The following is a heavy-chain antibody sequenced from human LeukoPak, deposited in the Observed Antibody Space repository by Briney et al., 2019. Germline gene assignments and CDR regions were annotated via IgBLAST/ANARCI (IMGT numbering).Heavy chain of an antibody. Sequence: GGSLRLSCAASGFTFSSYSMNWVRQAPGKGLEWVSSISSSSSYIYYADSVKGRFTISRDNAKNSLYLQMNSLRAEDTAVYYCARAGTIFRALDYWGQGTLVTVSS. CDR3: ARAGTIFRALDY. D-gene: IGHD1-7*01. V-gene: IGHV3-21*01. CDR2: ISSSSSYI. J-gene: IGHJ4*02. CDR1: GFTFSSYS.